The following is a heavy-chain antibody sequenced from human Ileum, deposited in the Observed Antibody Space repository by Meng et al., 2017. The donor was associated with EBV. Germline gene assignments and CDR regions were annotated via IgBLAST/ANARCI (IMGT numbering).Heavy chain of an antibody. CDR3: ARRDTAWFDP. D-gene: IGHD2-21*02. CDR1: GGSITSYRYY. V-gene: IGHV4-39*01. J-gene: IGHJ5*02. CDR2: IYHTGST. Sequence: QPHLQESDPGLVKPSETLSLTCSVSGGSITSYRYYWGWIRQPPGKGLEWIATIYHTGSTYYNPSLKSRVTISVDTSKNEFSLKVTSVTAADTALYYCARRDTAWFDPWGRGTLVTVSS.